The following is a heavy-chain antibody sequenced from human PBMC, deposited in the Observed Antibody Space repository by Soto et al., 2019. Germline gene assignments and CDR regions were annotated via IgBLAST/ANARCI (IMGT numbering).Heavy chain of an antibody. CDR1: GYTLTELS. J-gene: IGHJ6*02. Sequence: ASVKVSCKVSGYTLTELSMHWVRQAPGKGLEWMGGFDPEDGETIYAQKFQGRVTMTEDTSTDTAYMELSSLRSEGTAVYYCATGDITMVRGVSAHYGMDVWGQGTTVTVSS. CDR3: ATGDITMVRGVSAHYGMDV. V-gene: IGHV1-24*01. D-gene: IGHD3-10*01. CDR2: FDPEDGET.